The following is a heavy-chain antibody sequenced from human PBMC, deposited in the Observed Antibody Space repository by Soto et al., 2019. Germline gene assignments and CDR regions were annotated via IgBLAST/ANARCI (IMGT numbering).Heavy chain of an antibody. V-gene: IGHV3-23*01. D-gene: IGHD3-3*01. J-gene: IGHJ4*02. CDR1: GFTFSSYA. Sequence: SLRLSCAASGFTFSSYAMSWVRQAPGKGLEWVSAISGSGGSTYYADSVKGRFTISRDNSKNTLYLQMNSLRAEDTAVYYCAKDARPTYYDFWSGYYIGFYFDYRGQGPLVTVSS. CDR2: ISGSGGST. CDR3: AKDARPTYYDFWSGYYIGFYFDY.